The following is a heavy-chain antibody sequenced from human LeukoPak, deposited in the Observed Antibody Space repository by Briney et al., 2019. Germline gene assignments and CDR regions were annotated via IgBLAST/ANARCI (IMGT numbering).Heavy chain of an antibody. CDR3: ARGRSSRGNDY. D-gene: IGHD3-22*01. J-gene: IGHJ4*02. V-gene: IGHV4-34*01. CDR1: GGSFSGYY. Sequence: SETLSLTRAVYGGSFSGYYWSWIRQPPGKGLEWIGEINHSGSTNYNPSLKSRVTISVDTSKNQFSLKLSSVTAADTAVYYCARGRSSRGNDYWGQGTLVTVSS. CDR2: INHSGST.